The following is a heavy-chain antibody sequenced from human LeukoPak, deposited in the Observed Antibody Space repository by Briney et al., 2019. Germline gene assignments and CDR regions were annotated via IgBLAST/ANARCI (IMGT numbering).Heavy chain of an antibody. CDR1: GFTFSNYA. CDR3: GKEDSFGLDY. CDR2: ISTSGAST. Sequence: GGSLRLSCAASGFTFSNYAMTWVRQTPGRGLEWVSVISTSGASTYYGDSVKGRFTISRDNSGATLHLHMNSLRAEDTAVYYCGKEDSFGLDYWGQGTVVTVSS. J-gene: IGHJ4*02. D-gene: IGHD3-3*01. V-gene: IGHV3-23*01.